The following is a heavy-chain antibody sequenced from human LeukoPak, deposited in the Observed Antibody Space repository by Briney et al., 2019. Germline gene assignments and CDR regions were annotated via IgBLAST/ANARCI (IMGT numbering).Heavy chain of an antibody. J-gene: IGHJ4*02. CDR2: IKEDGSEK. D-gene: IGHD6-13*01. V-gene: IGHV3-7*01. CDR1: GFTFSNYW. Sequence: PGGSLRLSCAAAGFTFSNYWMSWGRQAPGEGLEWVANIKEDGSEKYYVDSVKGRFTISRDNARNSLYLQMNSLRAEDTAVYYCASGRQLGYWGQGTLVTVSS. CDR3: ASGRQLGY.